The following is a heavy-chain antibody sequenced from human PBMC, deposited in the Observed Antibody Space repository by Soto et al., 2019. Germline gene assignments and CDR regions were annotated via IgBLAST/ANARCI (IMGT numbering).Heavy chain of an antibody. CDR1: GYTLTELS. Sequence: ASVKVSCKVSGYTLTELSMHWVRQAPGKGLEWMGGFDPEDGETIYAQKFQGRVTMTEDTSTDTAYMELSSLRSEDTAVYYCATASITMVRGVIGGPNYYYGMDVWGQGTTVTVSS. J-gene: IGHJ6*02. V-gene: IGHV1-24*01. CDR2: FDPEDGET. D-gene: IGHD3-10*01. CDR3: ATASITMVRGVIGGPNYYYGMDV.